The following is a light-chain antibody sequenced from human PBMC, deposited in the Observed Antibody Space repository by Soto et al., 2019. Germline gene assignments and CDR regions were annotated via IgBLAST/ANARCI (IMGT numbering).Light chain of an antibody. Sequence: AIQLTQSPASLSASLGDRVTITCRASQGIRNDLCWYQQKPGKAPKLLIYAASTLQSGVPSRFSGSGSGTDFTLTISCLQSEDFAPYYCQHYYSYPWTFGQGTKVDIK. CDR2: AAS. J-gene: IGKJ1*01. CDR3: QHYYSYPWT. CDR1: QGIRND. V-gene: IGKV1-6*01.